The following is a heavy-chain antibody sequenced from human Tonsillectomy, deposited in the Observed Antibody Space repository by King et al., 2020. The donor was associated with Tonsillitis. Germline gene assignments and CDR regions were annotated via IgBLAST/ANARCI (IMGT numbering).Heavy chain of an antibody. CDR1: GFTFSSYA. V-gene: IGHV3-23*04. CDR2: ISGSGGST. Sequence: VQLVESGGGLVQPGGSLRLSCAASGFTFSSYAMSWVRQAPGKGLEWVSAISGSGGSTYYADSVKGRFTISRDNSKNTLYLQMNSLRAEDTAVYYCAKSGAVAGTPGHAFDIWGQGTMVTVPS. D-gene: IGHD6-19*01. J-gene: IGHJ3*02. CDR3: AKSGAVAGTPGHAFDI.